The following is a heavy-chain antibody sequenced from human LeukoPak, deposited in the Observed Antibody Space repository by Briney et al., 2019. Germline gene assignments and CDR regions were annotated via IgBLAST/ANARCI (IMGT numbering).Heavy chain of an antibody. V-gene: IGHV3-7*01. D-gene: IGHD6-19*01. J-gene: IGHJ4*02. CDR1: GFSFSNHQ. Sequence: GGSLRLSCAASGFSFSNHQMSWVRQAPGKGLEWVGNINQDASGKYYADSVKGRFTISRDNAKNSQYLQMNNLRAEDTAAYYCARWLYSSGWCLDYWGQGTLVTVSS. CDR3: ARWLYSSGWCLDY. CDR2: INQDASGK.